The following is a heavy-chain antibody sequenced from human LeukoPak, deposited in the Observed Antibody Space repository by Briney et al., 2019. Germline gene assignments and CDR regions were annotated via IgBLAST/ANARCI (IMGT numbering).Heavy chain of an antibody. CDR2: IIPIFGTA. D-gene: IGHD1-26*01. CDR3: AMSGSYSNPDY. J-gene: IGHJ4*02. CDR1: GGTFSSYA. V-gene: IGHV1-69*05. Sequence: ASVKVSCKASGGTFSSYAISWVRQAPGQGLEWMGRIIPIFGTAYYAQKFQGRVTITTDESTSTAYMELSSLRSEDTAVYYCAMSGSYSNPDYWGQGTLVTVSS.